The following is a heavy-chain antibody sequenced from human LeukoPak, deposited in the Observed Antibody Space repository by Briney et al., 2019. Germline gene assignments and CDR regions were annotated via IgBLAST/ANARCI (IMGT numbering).Heavy chain of an antibody. V-gene: IGHV3-23*01. CDR3: AKDSYYYDSSGYYYGDTFDY. CDR1: GFTFSSYA. D-gene: IGHD3-22*01. Sequence: GGSLRLSCAASGFTFSSYAMSWVRQAPGKGLEWVSAISGSGGSTYYADSVKGRFTISRDSSKNTLYLQMNSLRAEDTAVYYCAKDSYYYDSSGYYYGDTFDYWGQGTLVTVSS. J-gene: IGHJ4*02. CDR2: ISGSGGST.